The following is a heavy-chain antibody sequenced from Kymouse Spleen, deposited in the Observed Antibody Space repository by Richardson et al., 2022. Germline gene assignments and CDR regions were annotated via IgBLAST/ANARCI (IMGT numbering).Heavy chain of an antibody. CDR3: AKDLITGTTDY. D-gene: IGHD1-7*01. Sequence: QVQLVESGGGVVQPGRSLRLSCAASGFTFSSYGMHWVRQAPGKGLEWVAVISYDGSNKYYADSVKGRFTISRDNSKNTLYLQMNSLRAEDTAVYYCAKDLITGTTDYWGQGTLVTVSS. J-gene: IGHJ4*02. CDR2: ISYDGSNK. CDR1: GFTFSSYG. V-gene: IGHV3-30*18.